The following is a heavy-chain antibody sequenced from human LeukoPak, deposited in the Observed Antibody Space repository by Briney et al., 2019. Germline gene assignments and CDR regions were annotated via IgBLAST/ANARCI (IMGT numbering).Heavy chain of an antibody. Sequence: ASLKVSCNISGYTLTDFSMRWVRQAPGKGLEWMGGFNREDDEAIYAPHFQGRVTVTEDTSTDTAYMELSSLRSEDTAVYYCATLDSYYDNSGRPLVPDWGQGTLVTVSS. CDR3: ATLDSYYDNSGRPLVPD. V-gene: IGHV1-24*01. CDR1: GYTLTDFS. D-gene: IGHD3-22*01. CDR2: FNREDDEA. J-gene: IGHJ4*02.